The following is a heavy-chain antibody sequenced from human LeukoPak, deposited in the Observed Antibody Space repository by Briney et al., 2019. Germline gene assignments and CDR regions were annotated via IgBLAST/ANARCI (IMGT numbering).Heavy chain of an antibody. D-gene: IGHD6-13*01. CDR3: ARGPQYIISWYKGTFDI. V-gene: IGHV3-9*01. CDR1: GFTFDDYA. Sequence: PGGSLRLSCAASGFTFDDYAMHWVRQAPGKGLEWVSGISWNSGSIGYADSVKGRFTISRDNAKNSLYLQMNSLRAEDTALYYCARGPQYIISWYKGTFDIWGQGTMVTVSS. CDR2: ISWNSGSI. J-gene: IGHJ3*02.